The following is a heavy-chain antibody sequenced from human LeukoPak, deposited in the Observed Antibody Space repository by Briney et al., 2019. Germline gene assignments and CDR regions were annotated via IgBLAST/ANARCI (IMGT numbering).Heavy chain of an antibody. CDR2: MNPNSGNT. Sequence: GASVKVSCKASGYTFTSYDINWVRQATGQGLEWMRWMNPNSGNTGYAQKFQGRVTMTRNTSISTAYMELSSLRSEDTAVYYCARGDSLTGYSPPDCWGQGTLVTVSS. CDR1: GYTFTSYD. CDR3: ARGDSLTGYSPPDC. D-gene: IGHD3-9*01. V-gene: IGHV1-8*01. J-gene: IGHJ4*02.